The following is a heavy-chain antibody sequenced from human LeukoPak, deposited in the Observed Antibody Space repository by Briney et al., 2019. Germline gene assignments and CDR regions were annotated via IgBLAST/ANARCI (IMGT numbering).Heavy chain of an antibody. J-gene: IGHJ4*02. Sequence: SQTLSLTCTVSGGSISSYYWGWIPDPAGKGLEWLGRIYTDGSTKYNPSLTRRIRMSVDLSQNQFTLRLSSVTAADTGIYYCARDHNEYDFLSDAYLGYFDYWGQGALVTVSS. CDR3: ARDHNEYDFLSDAYLGYFDY. V-gene: IGHV4-4*07. CDR1: GGSISSYY. D-gene: IGHD3-3*01. CDR2: IYTDGST.